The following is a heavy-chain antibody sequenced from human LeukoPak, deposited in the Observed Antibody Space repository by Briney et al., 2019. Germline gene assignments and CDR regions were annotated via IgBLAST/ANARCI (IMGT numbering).Heavy chain of an antibody. CDR2: INPSGGST. J-gene: IGHJ6*02. V-gene: IGHV1-46*01. D-gene: IGHD3-22*01. CDR1: GYTFTSYY. Sequence: ASVKVSCKASGYTFTSYYMHWVRQAPGQGLEWMGIINPSGGSTSYAQKFQGRVTMTRDTSTSTVYMELSSLRAEDTAVYYCARAHYYDSSGYYYDYYYYGMDVWGQGTTVTVSS. CDR3: ARAHYYDSSGYYYDYYYYGMDV.